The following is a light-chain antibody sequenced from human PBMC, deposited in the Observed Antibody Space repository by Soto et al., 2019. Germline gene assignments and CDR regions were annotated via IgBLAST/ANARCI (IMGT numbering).Light chain of an antibody. CDR1: SSDVGGYNY. Sequence: QSLLNHPPSASGSPGQSVTISCTGTSSDVGGYNYVSWYQQHPGKAPKLIISEVSKRPSGVPDRFSGSKSGNTASLTVSGLQAEDEADYYCTSHAGSNNYVFGTGTKVTVL. CDR3: TSHAGSNNYV. CDR2: EVS. V-gene: IGLV2-8*01. J-gene: IGLJ1*01.